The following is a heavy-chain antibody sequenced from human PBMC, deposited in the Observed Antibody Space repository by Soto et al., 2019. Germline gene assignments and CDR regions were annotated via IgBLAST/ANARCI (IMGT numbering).Heavy chain of an antibody. CDR3: AKDFVVISRYFEY. CDR1: VCTFTSYA. Sequence: GGSLRLSCVSSVCTFTSYAMSCVRHSPGKGLEWVSSISGGSATIYYADSVKGRFTISRDNSKNTLYLQMNSLRAEDTAIYYCAKDFVVISRYFEYWGQGTLVSVSS. CDR2: ISGGSATI. J-gene: IGHJ4*02. D-gene: IGHD2-21*01. V-gene: IGHV3-23*01.